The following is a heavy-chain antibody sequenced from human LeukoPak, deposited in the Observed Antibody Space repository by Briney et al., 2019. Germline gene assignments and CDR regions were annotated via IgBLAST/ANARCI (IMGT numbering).Heavy chain of an antibody. Sequence: PGGSLRLSCAAAGFTFSDYSMSWVRQAPGKGLEWVSSISGSGANTYYADSVKGRSTISRDNSKNTLYLQMNSLRIEDTATYYCAKCQFYNILTGYYRPLDHWGQGVLVTVSS. J-gene: IGHJ5*02. CDR3: AKCQFYNILTGYYRPLDH. D-gene: IGHD3-9*01. V-gene: IGHV3-23*01. CDR2: ISGSGANT. CDR1: GFTFSDYS.